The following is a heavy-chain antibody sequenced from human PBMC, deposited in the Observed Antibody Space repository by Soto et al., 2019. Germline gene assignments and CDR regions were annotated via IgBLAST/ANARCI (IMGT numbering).Heavy chain of an antibody. CDR3: ARVGYSRSYPHYYYYYGMDV. D-gene: IGHD1-26*01. CDR1: GGSISSYY. Sequence: NPXATLWLSCTVSGGSISSYYLSWIRQPAGKGLEWIGRIYTSGSTNYNPSLKSRVTMSVDTSKNQFSLKLSSVTAADTAVYYCARVGYSRSYPHYYYYYGMDVWGQGTTVTVSS. J-gene: IGHJ6*02. CDR2: IYTSGST. V-gene: IGHV4-4*07.